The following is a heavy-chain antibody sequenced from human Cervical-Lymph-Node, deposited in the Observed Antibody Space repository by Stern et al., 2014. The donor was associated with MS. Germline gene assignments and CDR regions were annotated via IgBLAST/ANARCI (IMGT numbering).Heavy chain of an antibody. CDR3: ARVDIVATISYYFDY. V-gene: IGHV4-31*03. J-gene: IGHJ4*02. D-gene: IGHD5-12*01. CDR2: IYYSGST. CDR1: GASISSGGYY. Sequence: QVQLVESGPGLVKPSETLSLTCTVSGASISSGGYYWSWIRQRPGKGLEWIGYIYYSGSTFYNPSLKSRVTISLDTSNNRFSLKLSSVTAADTAVYYCARVDIVATISYYFDYWGQGTLVTVSS.